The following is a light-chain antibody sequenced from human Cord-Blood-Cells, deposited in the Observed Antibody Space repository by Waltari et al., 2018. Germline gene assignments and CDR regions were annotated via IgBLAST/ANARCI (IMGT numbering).Light chain of an antibody. CDR1: KLGDKY. Sequence: SYELTQPPSVSVSPGQTDSIPCSGDKLGDKYACWYQQKPGQSPVLVIYQDSTRPSGIPGRFSGSNSGNTATLTISGTQAMDEADYYCQAWDSSTVVFGGGTKLTVL. CDR3: QAWDSSTVV. CDR2: QDS. V-gene: IGLV3-1*01. J-gene: IGLJ2*01.